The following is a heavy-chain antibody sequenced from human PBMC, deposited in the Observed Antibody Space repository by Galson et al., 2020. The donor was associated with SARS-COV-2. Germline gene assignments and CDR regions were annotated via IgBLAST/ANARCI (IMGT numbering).Heavy chain of an antibody. Sequence: GESLKISCVASGFTVIRNHMTWVRQAPGKGLEWVSVIYSGGDTYYADTVKGRFTISRDNSKNTLYLQMNSLRAEDTAVYYCARDLADLLAFDIWGQGTVVIVSS. V-gene: IGHV3-53*01. J-gene: IGHJ3*02. CDR2: IYSGGDT. CDR3: ARDLADLLAFDI. D-gene: IGHD6-25*01. CDR1: GFTVIRNH.